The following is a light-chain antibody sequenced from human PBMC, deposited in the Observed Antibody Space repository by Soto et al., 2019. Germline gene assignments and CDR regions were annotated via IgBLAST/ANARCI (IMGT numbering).Light chain of an antibody. Sequence: QSALTQPASVSGSPGQSITISCTGTSSDVGSYNLVSWYQQHPGKAPKLMIYEGSKRPSGVSNRFSGSKSGNTASLTISGLQAEDEADYHCRSYAGSSTFFYVFGTGTKLTVL. CDR3: RSYAGSSTFFYV. CDR1: SSDVGSYNL. V-gene: IGLV2-23*03. CDR2: EGS. J-gene: IGLJ1*01.